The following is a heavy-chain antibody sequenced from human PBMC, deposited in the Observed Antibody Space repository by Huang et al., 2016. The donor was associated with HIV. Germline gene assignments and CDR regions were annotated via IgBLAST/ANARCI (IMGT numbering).Heavy chain of an antibody. Sequence: QVQLVQSEAEVKKPGSSVKVSCKASGGTFSTFGLSWVRQASGRGLEWRAGIIPIFNTTHAAQKFQGRVTLTADESTNTASMELNSLTFEDTAVYYCARPSDAAMIRDYYYPMDVWGQGTTVTVS. CDR2: IIPIFNTT. CDR3: ARPSDAAMIRDYYYPMDV. D-gene: IGHD5-18*01. CDR1: GGTFSTFG. V-gene: IGHV1-69*01. J-gene: IGHJ6*02.